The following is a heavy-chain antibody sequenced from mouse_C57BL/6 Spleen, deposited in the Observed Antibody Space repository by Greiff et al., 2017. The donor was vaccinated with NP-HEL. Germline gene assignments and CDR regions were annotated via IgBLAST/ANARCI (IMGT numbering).Heavy chain of an antibody. CDR2: TNPTNGRT. Sequence: QVQLQQPGAELVKAGASVKMSCKASGYTFTSYWMHWVKQRLGQGLEWFAETNPTNGRTYYNEKFKSKATLTVDKSSSTADMLLSGPTFEDSAVYYCARIKKIGATYFDYWGRCTTLRVSS. D-gene: IGHD1-1*01. V-gene: IGHV1S81*02. CDR1: GYTFTSYW. CDR3: ARIKKIGATYFDY. J-gene: IGHJ2*01.